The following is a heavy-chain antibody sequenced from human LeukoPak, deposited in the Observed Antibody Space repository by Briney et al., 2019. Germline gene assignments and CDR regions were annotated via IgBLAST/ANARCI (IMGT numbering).Heavy chain of an antibody. CDR3: VKVRGYSYGYYDY. D-gene: IGHD5-18*01. V-gene: IGHV3-9*01. CDR1: GFPLDDYA. J-gene: IGHJ4*02. CDR2: ISWNSGSI. Sequence: PGGSLRLSCAASGFPLDDYAMHWVRQAPGKGLEWVSGISWNSGSIGYADSVKGRFTISRDNAKNSVYLQMNSLRAEDTALYYCVKVRGYSYGYYDYWGQGTLVTVSS.